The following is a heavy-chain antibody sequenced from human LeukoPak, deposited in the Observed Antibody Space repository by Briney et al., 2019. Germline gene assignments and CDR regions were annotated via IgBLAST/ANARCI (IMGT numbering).Heavy chain of an antibody. CDR3: ARHICPGYSGNQNAFDI. V-gene: IGHV4-39*01. J-gene: IGHJ3*02. CDR1: GGSITNNNYN. D-gene: IGHD5-12*01. CDR2: LYYSGST. Sequence: KPSETLSLTCTVSGGSITNNNYNWDWIRQPPGKGLEWIGDLYYSGSTHYNPSLKSRVTISVDTSKNQFSLKLNSVTAADTAVYYCARHICPGYSGNQNAFDIWGQGTMVTVSS.